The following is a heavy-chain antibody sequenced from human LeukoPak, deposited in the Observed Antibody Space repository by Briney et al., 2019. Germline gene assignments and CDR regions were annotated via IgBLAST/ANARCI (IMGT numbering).Heavy chain of an antibody. Sequence: PSQTLSITCAVSGGSISSGGYSWSWIRQPPGKGLEWIGHIYQSGSTYYNASLKSRVTISIDRSKNQFSLKLSSVTAADTAVYYCARKSSSDVFDIWGQGTMVTVSS. D-gene: IGHD2-2*01. J-gene: IGHJ3*02. CDR3: ARKSSSDVFDI. V-gene: IGHV4-30-2*01. CDR2: IYQSGST. CDR1: GGSISSGGYS.